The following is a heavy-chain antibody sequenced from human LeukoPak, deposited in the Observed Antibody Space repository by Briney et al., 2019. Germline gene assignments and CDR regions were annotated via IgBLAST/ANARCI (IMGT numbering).Heavy chain of an antibody. Sequence: PSETLSLTCAVSGYSISSGYYWGWIRQPPGKGLERIGSIYHSGSTYYNPSLKSRVTISVDTSKNQFSLKLSSVTAADTAVYYCARGVVVPAAPFDYWGQGTLVTVSS. CDR2: IYHSGST. CDR1: GYSISSGYY. D-gene: IGHD2-2*01. V-gene: IGHV4-38-2*01. CDR3: ARGVVVPAAPFDY. J-gene: IGHJ4*02.